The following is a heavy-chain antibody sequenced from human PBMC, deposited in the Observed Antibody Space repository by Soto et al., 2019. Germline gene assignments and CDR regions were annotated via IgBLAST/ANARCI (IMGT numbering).Heavy chain of an antibody. D-gene: IGHD5-18*01. V-gene: IGHV1-69*13. J-gene: IGHJ6*02. Sequence: GASVKVSCKASGGTFSSYAISWVRQAPGQGLEWMGGIIPIFGTANYAQKFQGRVTITADESTSTAYMELSSLRSEDTAVYYFARSPLLGYSYAPTIKKGNYYYYYGMDVWGQGTTVTVSS. CDR3: ARSPLLGYSYAPTIKKGNYYYYYGMDV. CDR2: IIPIFGTA. CDR1: GGTFSSYA.